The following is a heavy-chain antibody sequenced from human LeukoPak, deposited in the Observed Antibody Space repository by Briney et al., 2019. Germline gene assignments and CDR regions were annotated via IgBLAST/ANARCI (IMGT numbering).Heavy chain of an antibody. CDR2: IYSGGST. D-gene: IGHD2-2*01. CDR3: ARGSDIVVVPAVSSWFDP. Sequence: GGSLRLSCAASGFTVSSNYMSWVRQAPGKGLEWVSVIYSGGSTYYADSVKGRFTISRDNSKNTLYLQMNSLRAEDTAVYYCARGSDIVVVPAVSSWFDPWGQGTLVTVSS. J-gene: IGHJ5*02. CDR1: GFTVSSNY. V-gene: IGHV3-53*01.